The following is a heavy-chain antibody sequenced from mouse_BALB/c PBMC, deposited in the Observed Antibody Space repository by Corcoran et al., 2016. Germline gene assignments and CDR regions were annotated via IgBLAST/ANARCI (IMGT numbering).Heavy chain of an antibody. CDR3: ARCHGNFFMDY. CDR1: GYTFTSYV. J-gene: IGHJ4*01. V-gene: IGHV1S136*01. Sequence: EVQLQQSGPELVKPGASVKMSCKASGYTFTSYVMHWVKQKPGQGLEWIGYINPYNDGTKYNEKFKGKATLTSDKSSSTAYMELSSLTSEDSAVYYCARCHGNFFMDYWGQGTSVTVSS. D-gene: IGHD2-1*01. CDR2: INPYNDGT.